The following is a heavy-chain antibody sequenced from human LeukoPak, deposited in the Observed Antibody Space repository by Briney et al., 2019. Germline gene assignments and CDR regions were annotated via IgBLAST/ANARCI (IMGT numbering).Heavy chain of an antibody. J-gene: IGHJ4*02. V-gene: IGHV1-2*02. CDR2: INPNSGGT. CDR1: GYTFTGYY. Sequence: ASVKVSCKASGYTFTGYYMHWVRQAPGQGLEWMGWINPNSGGTNYAQKFQGRVTMTRDTSISTAYMELSRLRSDDTAVYYCARVGLWFGEWGDYRGQGTLVTVSS. CDR3: ARVGLWFGEWGDY. D-gene: IGHD3-10*01.